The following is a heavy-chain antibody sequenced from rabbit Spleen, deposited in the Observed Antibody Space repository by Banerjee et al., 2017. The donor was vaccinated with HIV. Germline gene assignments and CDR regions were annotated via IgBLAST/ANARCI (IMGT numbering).Heavy chain of an antibody. V-gene: IGHV1S45*01. D-gene: IGHD8-1*01. CDR1: GFSFSNKAV. CDR2: INAATGKP. Sequence: QEQLVESGGGLVKPEGSLKLSCTASGFSFSNKAVMCWVRQAPGKGLEWIACINAATGKPVYATWVNGRFSISRENAQNTVFLQMTSLTAADTATYFCARDGAGGSYFALWGPGTLVTVS. CDR3: ARDGAGGSYFAL. J-gene: IGHJ4*01.